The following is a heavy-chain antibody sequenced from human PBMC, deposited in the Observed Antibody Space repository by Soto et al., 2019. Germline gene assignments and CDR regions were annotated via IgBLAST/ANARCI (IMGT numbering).Heavy chain of an antibody. CDR3: ARGCSSASCYYY. J-gene: IGHJ4*02. Sequence: VQLLESGGGFVQPGGSLKLSCVASGFSFGNSPMSWVRQAPGRGLEWVSAITEAGGGIYYATSVKGRFVVSRDNSKNTLFLEMNNLRAEDTAVYYCARGCSSASCYYYWGQGTLVTVSS. CDR2: ITEAGGGI. V-gene: IGHV3-23*01. D-gene: IGHD2-2*01. CDR1: GFSFGNSP.